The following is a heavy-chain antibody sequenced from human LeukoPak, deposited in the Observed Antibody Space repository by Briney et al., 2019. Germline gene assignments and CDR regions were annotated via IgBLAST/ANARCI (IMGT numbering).Heavy chain of an antibody. Sequence: PGGSLRLSCAASGFTFSDSYMTWIRQAPGKGLEWVSYISNSGSSIYYADSVKGRFTISRDNAKNSLYLQMNSLRAEDTALYYCARGGCISTSCSLFDYWGQGTLVTVSS. CDR1: GFTFSDSY. D-gene: IGHD2-2*01. J-gene: IGHJ4*02. CDR2: ISNSGSSI. V-gene: IGHV3-11*04. CDR3: ARGGCISTSCSLFDY.